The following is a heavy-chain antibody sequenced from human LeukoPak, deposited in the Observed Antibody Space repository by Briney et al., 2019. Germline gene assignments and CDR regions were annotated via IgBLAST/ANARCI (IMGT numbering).Heavy chain of an antibody. V-gene: IGHV3-30*02. CDR2: IRYDGSNK. CDR3: AKEDRVNYYYYGMDV. J-gene: IGHJ6*02. D-gene: IGHD4-11*01. CDR1: GFTFSSYG. Sequence: GGSLRLSCAASGFTFSSYGMHWVRQAPGKGLEWVAFIRYDGSNKYYADSVKGRFTISRDNSKNTLYLQMNSLRAEDTAVYYCAKEDRVNYYYYGMDVRGQGTTVTVSS.